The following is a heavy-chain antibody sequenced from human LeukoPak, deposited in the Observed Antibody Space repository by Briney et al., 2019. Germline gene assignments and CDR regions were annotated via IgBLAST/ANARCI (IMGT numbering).Heavy chain of an antibody. Sequence: GRSLSLSCAASGFTFSSYSMNWVRQAPRKGLEWVSYSSSSSSTIYYADSVKGRFTISRDNAKNSLYLQMNSLRAEDTAVYYCARWDGGWEYYMDVWGKGTTVTVSS. CDR3: ARWDGGWEYYMDV. D-gene: IGHD1-26*01. V-gene: IGHV3-48*01. CDR2: SSSSSSTI. CDR1: GFTFSSYS. J-gene: IGHJ6*03.